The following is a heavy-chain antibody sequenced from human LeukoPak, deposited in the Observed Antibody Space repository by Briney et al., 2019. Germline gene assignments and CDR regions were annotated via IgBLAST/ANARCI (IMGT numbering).Heavy chain of an antibody. CDR2: ISGSGGST. V-gene: IGHV3-23*01. Sequence: PGGSLRLSCAASGFTFSSSSMSWVRQAPGKGLEWVSVISGSGGSTDYADSVKGRFTISRDNSKNTLYLQINSLRDEDTAVYYCAKGSGWYVWGQGTLSPSPQ. D-gene: IGHD6-19*01. CDR3: AKGSGWYV. CDR1: GFTFSSSS. J-gene: IGHJ4*02.